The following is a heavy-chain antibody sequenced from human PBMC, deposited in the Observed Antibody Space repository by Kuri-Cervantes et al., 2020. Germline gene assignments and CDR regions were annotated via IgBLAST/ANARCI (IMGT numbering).Heavy chain of an antibody. J-gene: IGHJ6*03. CDR2: ISVYNGDT. CDR3: ARVTFVGVVILGGVGYMDV. V-gene: IGHV1-18*04. D-gene: IGHD3-3*01. CDR1: GYTLSGYY. Sequence: ASVKVSCKASGYTLSGYYMHWVRQAPGQGLEWMGWISVYNGDTNYAKQFQGRVTMTTDTSTGKAYMQLRSLRSDDTAVYYCARVTFVGVVILGGVGYMDVWGKGTTVTVSS.